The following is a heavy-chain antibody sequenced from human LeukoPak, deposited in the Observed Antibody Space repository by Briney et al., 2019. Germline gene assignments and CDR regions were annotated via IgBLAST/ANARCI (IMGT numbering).Heavy chain of an antibody. Sequence: SETLSLTCAVYGGSFSGYYWSWIRQPPGKGLGWIGEINHSGSTNYNPSLKSRVTISVDTSKNQFSLKLSSVTAADTAVYYCARRATVVTSNYFDYWGQGTLVTVSS. CDR1: GGSFSGYY. CDR3: ARRATVVTSNYFDY. D-gene: IGHD4-23*01. CDR2: INHSGST. J-gene: IGHJ4*02. V-gene: IGHV4-34*01.